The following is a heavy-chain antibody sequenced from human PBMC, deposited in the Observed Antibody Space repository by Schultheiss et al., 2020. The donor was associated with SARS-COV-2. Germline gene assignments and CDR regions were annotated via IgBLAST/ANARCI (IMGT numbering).Heavy chain of an antibody. D-gene: IGHD3-3*01. CDR2: INHSGST. V-gene: IGHV4-38-2*02. CDR3: AREPITMRESFA. J-gene: IGHJ5*02. CDR1: GYSISSGYY. Sequence: SQTLSLTCTVSGYSISSGYYWGWIRQPPGKGLEWIGEINHSGSTNYNPSLKSRVTISVDTSKNQFSLKLSSVTAADTAVYYCAREPITMRESFAWGQGTLVTVSS.